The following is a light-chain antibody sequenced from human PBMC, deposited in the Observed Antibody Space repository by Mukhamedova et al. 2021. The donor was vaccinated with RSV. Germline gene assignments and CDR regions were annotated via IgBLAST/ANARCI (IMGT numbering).Light chain of an antibody. V-gene: IGKV1-5*03. J-gene: IGKJ1*01. CDR3: QQYHTYAT. Sequence: WYQRRVHGQAPKLLISQASNLESGVPSRFSGSGSGTEFTLTIYSLQPDDFATYYCQQYHTYATFGQGTQVEVK. CDR2: QAS.